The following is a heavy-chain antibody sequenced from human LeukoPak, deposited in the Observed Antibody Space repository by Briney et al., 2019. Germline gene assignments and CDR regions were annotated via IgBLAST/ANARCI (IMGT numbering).Heavy chain of an antibody. D-gene: IGHD6-13*01. CDR1: GGTFSSYA. Sequence: SVKVSCKASGGTFSSYAISWVRQAPGQGLEWMGGIIPIFGTATYAQKFQGRVTITADESTSTAYMELSSLRSEDTAVYYCASEYSSTSWGSDYWGQGTLVTVSS. CDR3: ASEYSSTSWGSDY. V-gene: IGHV1-69*13. J-gene: IGHJ4*02. CDR2: IIPIFGTA.